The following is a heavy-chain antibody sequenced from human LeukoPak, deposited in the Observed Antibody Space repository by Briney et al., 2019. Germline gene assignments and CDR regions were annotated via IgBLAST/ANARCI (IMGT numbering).Heavy chain of an antibody. CDR1: GFTFNNYW. J-gene: IGHJ4*02. D-gene: IGHD2-2*01. CDR2: INNDGSST. CDR3: AKDLTPASCCPIDY. V-gene: IGHV3-74*01. Sequence: GGSLRLSCAVSGFTFNNYWMHWVRQAPGKGLVWVSRINNDGSSTSYADSVKGRFTISRDNAKNTLYLQMNSLRAEDTAVYYCAKDLTPASCCPIDYWGQGTLVTVSS.